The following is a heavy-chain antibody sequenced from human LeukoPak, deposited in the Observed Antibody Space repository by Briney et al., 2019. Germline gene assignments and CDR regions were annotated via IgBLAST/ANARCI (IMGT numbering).Heavy chain of an antibody. V-gene: IGHV4-59*01. J-gene: IGHJ4*02. Sequence: RASETLSLTCTVSGGSISSSYWSWIRQPPGKGLEWIGYIYYSGSTNYNPSLKSRVTISVDTSKNQFSLKLSSVTAADTAVYYCARAPYSSGWYFDYWGQGTLVTVSS. D-gene: IGHD6-19*01. CDR3: ARAPYSSGWYFDY. CDR2: IYYSGST. CDR1: GGSISSSY.